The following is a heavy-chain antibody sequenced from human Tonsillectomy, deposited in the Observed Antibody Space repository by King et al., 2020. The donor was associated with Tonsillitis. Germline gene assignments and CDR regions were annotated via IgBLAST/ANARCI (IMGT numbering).Heavy chain of an antibody. V-gene: IGHV3-30-3*01. J-gene: IGHJ6*02. CDR3: AREGITGTTGGIYYYYGMDV. D-gene: IGHD1-7*01. CDR1: GFTFSSYA. CDR2: ISYDGSNK. Sequence: VQLVESGGGVVQPGRSLRLSCAASGFTFSSYAMHWVRQAPGKGREWVAVISYDGSNKYYADSVKGRFTISRDNSKKPLYLQMNSLRAEDTAVYYCAREGITGTTGGIYYYYGMDVWGQGTTVTVSS.